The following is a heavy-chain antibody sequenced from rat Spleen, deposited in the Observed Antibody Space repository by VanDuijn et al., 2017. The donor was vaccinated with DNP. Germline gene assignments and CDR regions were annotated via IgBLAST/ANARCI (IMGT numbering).Heavy chain of an antibody. V-gene: IGHV5-25*01. CDR3: IRWNSGHFDY. Sequence: EVQLVESGGGLVQPGRSMKLSCAASGFTFSNYYMAWVRQAPTKGLEWVASISTGGGDTYYRDSVKGRFTISRDNAKSTLYLQMNSLRSEDMATYYCIRWNSGHFDYWGQGVMVTVSS. CDR2: ISTGGGDT. J-gene: IGHJ2*01. CDR1: GFTFSNYY. D-gene: IGHD4-3*01.